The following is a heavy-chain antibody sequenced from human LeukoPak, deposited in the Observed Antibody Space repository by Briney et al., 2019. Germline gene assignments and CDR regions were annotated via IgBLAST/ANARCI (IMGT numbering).Heavy chain of an antibody. CDR1: GGSISSYY. CDR3: ARYDFRSGHHDAFDI. J-gene: IGHJ3*02. V-gene: IGHV4-59*08. CDR2: IHYSGST. D-gene: IGHD3-3*01. Sequence: PSETLSLTCTVSGGSISSYYWSWIRQPPGKGLEWIGYIHYSGSTNYNPSLKSRVTISVDTSNQFSLKLSSVTAADTAVYYCARYDFRSGHHDAFDIWGRETMVTVSS.